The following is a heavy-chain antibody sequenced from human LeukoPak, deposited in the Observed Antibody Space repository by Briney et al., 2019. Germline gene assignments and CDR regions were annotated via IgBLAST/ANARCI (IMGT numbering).Heavy chain of an antibody. V-gene: IGHV1-18*01. D-gene: IGHD6-19*01. CDR2: ISVNNGDT. CDR1: GYSFINYG. CDR3: AREGYTSGFPFDI. J-gene: IGHJ3*02. Sequence: ASVKVSCKASGYSFINYGISWVRQSPGQGLEWMGWISVNNGDTNFAQMLQGRVTMTTDTSTSTAYMELRSLRSDDTAVYYCAREGYTSGFPFDIWGQGTMVTVSS.